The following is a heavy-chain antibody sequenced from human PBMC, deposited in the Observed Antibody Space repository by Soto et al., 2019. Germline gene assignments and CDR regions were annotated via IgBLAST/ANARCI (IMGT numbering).Heavy chain of an antibody. V-gene: IGHV4-61*01. CDR2: IFHNGTA. CDR3: ARIGGWYDIDF. CDR1: GGSVSSGSFH. D-gene: IGHD6-19*01. Sequence: SETLSLTCSASGGSVSSGSFHWSWIRQVPGKGLQFIGSIFHNGTANYSPPLKNRVSMSIDTSQSQFSLQLISVAAADTAVYYCARIGGWYDIDFWGQGNLVTVSS. J-gene: IGHJ4*02.